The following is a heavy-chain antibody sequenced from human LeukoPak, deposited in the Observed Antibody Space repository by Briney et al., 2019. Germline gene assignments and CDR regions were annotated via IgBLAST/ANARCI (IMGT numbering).Heavy chain of an antibody. D-gene: IGHD6-19*01. CDR1: GYTFTSYG. V-gene: IGHV3-33*01. CDR2: IWYDGSKK. CDR3: AREDSSGWLSDY. J-gene: IGHJ4*02. Sequence: SCKASGYTFTSYGMHWVRQAPGKGLEWVAVIWYDGSKKYYADSVKGRFTISRDDSKNTLYLLMNSLRAEDTAVYYCAREDSSGWLSDYWGQGTLVTVSS.